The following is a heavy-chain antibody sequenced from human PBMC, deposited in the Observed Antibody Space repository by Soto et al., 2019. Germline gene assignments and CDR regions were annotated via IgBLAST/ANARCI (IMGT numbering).Heavy chain of an antibody. CDR1: GFTFSSYA. CDR3: AKAYYDFWSAYDY. Sequence: EVQLLESGGGLVQPGGSLRLSCAASGFTFSSYAMSWVRQAPGKGLKWVSTISGSAGSTYYADAVKGRFTISRDNSKTTLFLQMNRLRAEDTAVYYCAKAYYDFWSAYDYWGQGTLVTVSS. CDR2: ISGSAGST. J-gene: IGHJ4*02. V-gene: IGHV3-23*01. D-gene: IGHD3-3*01.